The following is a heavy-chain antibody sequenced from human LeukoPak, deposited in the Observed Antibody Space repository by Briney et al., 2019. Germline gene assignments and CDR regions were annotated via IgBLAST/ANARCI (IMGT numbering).Heavy chain of an antibody. CDR3: TREASGSYFLDSY. D-gene: IGHD1-26*01. CDR1: GFTFGDYA. V-gene: IGHV3-49*04. J-gene: IGHJ4*02. CDR2: IRSKAYGGTT. Sequence: GGSLRLSCTASGFTFGDYAMSWVRQAPGKGLEWVGFIRSKAYGGTTEYAASVKGRFTISRDDSKSIAYPQMNSLKTEDTAVYYCTREASGSYFLDSYRGQGTLVTVSS.